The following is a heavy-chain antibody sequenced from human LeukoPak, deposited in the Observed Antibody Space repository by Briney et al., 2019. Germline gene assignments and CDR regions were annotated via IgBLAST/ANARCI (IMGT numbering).Heavy chain of an antibody. J-gene: IGHJ4*02. D-gene: IGHD3-16*01. Sequence: SETLSLTCTVSGGSISSGGYYWSWIRQHPGKGLEWIGYIYYSGSTYYNPSLKSRVTISVDTSKNQFSLKLSSVTAADTAVYYCAREGVSDYFDYWGQRTLVTVSS. V-gene: IGHV4-31*03. CDR3: AREGVSDYFDY. CDR1: GGSISSGGYY. CDR2: IYYSGST.